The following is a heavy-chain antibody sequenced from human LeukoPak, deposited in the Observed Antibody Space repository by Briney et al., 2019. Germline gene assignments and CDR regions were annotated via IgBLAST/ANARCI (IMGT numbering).Heavy chain of an antibody. CDR3: AKAPSWYSSSYSYYGMDV. CDR1: GFTFSSYT. V-gene: IGHV3-23*01. J-gene: IGHJ6*02. D-gene: IGHD6-13*01. Sequence: GGSLRLSCAASGFTFSSYTMSWVRQAPGKGLEWVSAISGSGGSTYYADSVKGRFTISRDNSKNTLYLQMNSLRAEDTAVYYCAKAPSWYSSSYSYYGMDVWGQGTTVTVSS. CDR2: ISGSGGST.